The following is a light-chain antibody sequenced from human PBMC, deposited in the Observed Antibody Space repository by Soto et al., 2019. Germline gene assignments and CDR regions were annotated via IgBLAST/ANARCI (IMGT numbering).Light chain of an antibody. J-gene: IGKJ1*01. CDR2: GAS. V-gene: IGKV3-20*01. CDR1: RNVSSTH. Sequence: SQSPGTLSSSPVERATRSCSGSRNVSSTHLAWYQQKPGQAPRLLIYGASTRATGIPDRFSGSGSGTEFTLTISRLQSEDFAVYYCQQWGNWPWTFGQGTKVDI. CDR3: QQWGNWPWT.